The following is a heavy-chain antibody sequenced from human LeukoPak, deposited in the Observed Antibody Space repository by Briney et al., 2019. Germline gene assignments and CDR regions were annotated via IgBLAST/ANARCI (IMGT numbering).Heavy chain of an antibody. J-gene: IGHJ6*03. Sequence: SETLSLTCTVSGGSISSHYWSWIRQPPGKGLEWIGYIYYSGSTNYNPSLKSRVTISVDTSKNQFSLKLSSVTAADTAVYYCARGSFFRTIFGVAKYYYYYMDVWGKGTTVTVSS. V-gene: IGHV4-59*11. CDR1: GGSISSHY. CDR3: ARGSFFRTIFGVAKYYYYYMDV. CDR2: IYYSGST. D-gene: IGHD3-3*01.